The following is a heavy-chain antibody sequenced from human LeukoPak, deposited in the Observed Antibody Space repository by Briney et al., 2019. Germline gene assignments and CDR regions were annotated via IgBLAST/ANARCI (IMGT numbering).Heavy chain of an antibody. Sequence: GGSLRLSCAASGFSVSNNYISWVREPPGKGLEWISVIYAGGSTFYTDSVKGRFTTSRDNSKNTVDLQMDRLTPEDTAVYYCARDPTGASVWGRGTTVTVSS. V-gene: IGHV3-53*01. CDR3: ARDPTGASV. CDR1: GFSVSNNY. D-gene: IGHD1-14*01. J-gene: IGHJ6*04. CDR2: IYAGGST.